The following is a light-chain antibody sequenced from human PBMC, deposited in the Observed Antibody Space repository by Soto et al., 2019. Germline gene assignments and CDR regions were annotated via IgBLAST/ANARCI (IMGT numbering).Light chain of an antibody. J-gene: IGKJ1*01. CDR2: GAS. CDR3: LQYGSSPT. Sequence: EIVLTQSPGTLSLSPGERATLSCRASQSVSSSYLAWYQQKPGQAPRLLIYGASSRATGIPDRFSGSGSGTDFTLTISRLEPEDFAVYYCLQYGSSPTSGQGTKVEIK. CDR1: QSVSSSY. V-gene: IGKV3-20*01.